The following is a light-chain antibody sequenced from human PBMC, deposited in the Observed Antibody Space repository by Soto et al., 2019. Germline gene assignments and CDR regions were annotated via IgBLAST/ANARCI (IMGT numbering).Light chain of an antibody. J-gene: IGKJ4*01. CDR1: QSISTW. V-gene: IGKV1-5*03. CDR3: QQYNTYPLT. CDR2: KAS. Sequence: DIRMTQSPSTLSASVGDRVTITCRASQSISTWLAWYQQKPGKAPKLLIYKASSLESGVPSRFSGSGSGTEFTLTISSLQPDDFATYYCQQYNTYPLTFGGGTTVESK.